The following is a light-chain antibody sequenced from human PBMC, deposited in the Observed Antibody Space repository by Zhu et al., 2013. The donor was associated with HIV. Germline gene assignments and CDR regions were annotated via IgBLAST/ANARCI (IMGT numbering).Light chain of an antibody. V-gene: IGKV3-20*01. J-gene: IGKJ2*01. CDR2: GAS. CDR1: QSVSSSY. CDR3: QQYYSNPRT. Sequence: EIVLTQSPGTLSLSPGERATLSCRASQSVSSSYLAWYQQKPGQAPRLLISGASTRATGIPARFSGSGSGTEFTLTISSLQSEDFAVYYCQQYYSNPRTFGQGTKLEIK.